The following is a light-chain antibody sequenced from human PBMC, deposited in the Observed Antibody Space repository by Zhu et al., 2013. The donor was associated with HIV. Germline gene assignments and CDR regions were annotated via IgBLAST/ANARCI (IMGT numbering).Light chain of an antibody. J-gene: IGLJ3*02. CDR2: DNN. V-gene: IGLV1-51*01. CDR3: GTWDSTLSAGV. CDR1: SSNIGSNY. Sequence: QSLLTQPPSMSAAPGQKVTISCSGTSSNIGSNYVSWYQQLPGAAPKVVIYDNNYRPSGIPDRFSGSKSGTSATLDITGLQTGDEADYYCGTWDSTLSAGVFGGGTKLTVL.